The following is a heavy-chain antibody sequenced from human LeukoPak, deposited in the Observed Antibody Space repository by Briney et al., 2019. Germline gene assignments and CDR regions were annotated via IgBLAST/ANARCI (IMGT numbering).Heavy chain of an antibody. J-gene: IGHJ4*02. V-gene: IGHV3-20*04. CDR2: INWNGGST. D-gene: IGHD3-22*01. Sequence: GGSLRLSCAASGFTFDDYGMSWVRQAPGKGLEWVSGINWNGGSTGYADSVKGRFTISRDNAKNSLYLQMNSLRAEDTALYYCARGVYYYDSSGPFDYWGQETLVTVSS. CDR1: GFTFDDYG. CDR3: ARGVYYYDSSGPFDY.